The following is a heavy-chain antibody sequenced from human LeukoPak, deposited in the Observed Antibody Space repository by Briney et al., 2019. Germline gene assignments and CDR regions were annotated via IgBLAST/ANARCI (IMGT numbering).Heavy chain of an antibody. CDR1: GFTFTTYW. D-gene: IGHD3-16*02. CDR3: ARAEDMITFGGVIATGNAFDI. V-gene: IGHV3-48*02. J-gene: IGHJ3*02. Sequence: GGSLRLSCAASGFTFTTYWMHWVRQAPGKGLEWVSYISSSSSTIYYADSVKGRFTISRDNAKNSLYLQMKSLRDEDTAVYYCARAEDMITFGGVIATGNAFDIWGQGTMVTVSS. CDR2: ISSSSSTI.